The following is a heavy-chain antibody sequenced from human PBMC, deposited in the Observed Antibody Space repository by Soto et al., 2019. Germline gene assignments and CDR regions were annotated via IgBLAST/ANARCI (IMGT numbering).Heavy chain of an antibody. V-gene: IGHV3-53*01. CDR3: GGSYRPYILYAMEV. D-gene: IGHD3-16*01. Sequence: EVSLVESGGGLVQPGGSLRLSCAASGFTVSGRYMNWVRQAPGKGLEWVSVIYTGGSTLYTDSVKGRFTISRDNSKNSLLLQMDTLRVEDKATYFCGGSYRPYILYAMEVWGQWTTVTVSS. CDR2: IYTGGST. J-gene: IGHJ6*01. CDR1: GFTVSGRY.